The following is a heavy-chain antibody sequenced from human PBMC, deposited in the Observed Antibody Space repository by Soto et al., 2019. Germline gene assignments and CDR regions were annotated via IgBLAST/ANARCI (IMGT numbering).Heavy chain of an antibody. Sequence: QVQLVQSGAEVKKPGASVKVSCKASGYTFTSHDINWMRQATGQGLEWMGWMNPNSGHTNYAQKLQGRVTMTRDTYISTAYMELTNLRSEDTAIYYCASDMSTTWGQGTLVTVSS. CDR2: MNPNSGHT. V-gene: IGHV1-8*01. CDR3: ASDMSTT. CDR1: GYTFTSHD. D-gene: IGHD2-2*01. J-gene: IGHJ5*02.